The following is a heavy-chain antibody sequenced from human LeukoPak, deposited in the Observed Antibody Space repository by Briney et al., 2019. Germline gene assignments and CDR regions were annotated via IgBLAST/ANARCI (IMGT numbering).Heavy chain of an antibody. Sequence: SETLSLTCAVYGGSFSGYYWSWIRQPPGKGLEWIGEINHSGSTNYNPSLKSRVTISVDTSKNQFSLKLSSVTAADTAVYYCARVAAARPSWFDPWGQGTLVTVSS. CDR1: GGSFSGYY. CDR3: ARVAAARPSWFDP. J-gene: IGHJ5*02. D-gene: IGHD6-6*01. V-gene: IGHV4-34*01. CDR2: INHSGST.